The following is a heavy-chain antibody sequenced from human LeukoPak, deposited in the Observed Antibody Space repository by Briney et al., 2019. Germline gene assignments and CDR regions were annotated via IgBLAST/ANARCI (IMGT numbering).Heavy chain of an antibody. CDR3: ARELRLGELSLDY. Sequence: GASVKVSCKASGYTFTGYYMHWVRQAPGQGLEWMGWISAYNGNTNYAQKLQGRVTMTTDTSTSTAYMELRSLRSDDTAVYYCARELRLGELSLDYWGQGTLVTVSS. CDR1: GYTFTGYY. V-gene: IGHV1-18*04. CDR2: ISAYNGNT. J-gene: IGHJ4*02. D-gene: IGHD3-16*02.